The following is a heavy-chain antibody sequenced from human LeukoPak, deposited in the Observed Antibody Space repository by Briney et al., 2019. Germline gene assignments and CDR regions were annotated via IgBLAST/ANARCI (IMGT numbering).Heavy chain of an antibody. CDR3: ARAFGYFDY. V-gene: IGHV3-21*01. J-gene: IGHJ4*02. D-gene: IGHD3-16*01. Sequence: GGSLRLSCAASGFSFSDEIHWVRQAPGKGLEWVSSISSSSSYIYYADSVKGRFTISRDNAKNSLYLQMNSLRAEDTAVYYCARAFGYFDYWGQGTLVTVSS. CDR2: ISSSSSYI. CDR1: GFSFSDE.